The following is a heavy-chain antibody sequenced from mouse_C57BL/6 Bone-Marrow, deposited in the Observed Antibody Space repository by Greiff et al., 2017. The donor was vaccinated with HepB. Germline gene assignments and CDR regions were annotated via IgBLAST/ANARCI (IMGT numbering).Heavy chain of an antibody. D-gene: IGHD1-1*01. J-gene: IGHJ1*03. CDR2: IYPGSGST. CDR3: AREGKLLRSPGYFDV. CDR1: GYTFTSYW. V-gene: IGHV1-55*01. Sequence: QVQLKQPGAELVKPGASVKMSCKASGYTFTSYWITWVKQRPGQGLEWIGDIYPGSGSTNYNEKFKSKATLTVDTSSSTAYMQLSSLTSEDSAVYYCAREGKLLRSPGYFDVWGTGTTVTVSS.